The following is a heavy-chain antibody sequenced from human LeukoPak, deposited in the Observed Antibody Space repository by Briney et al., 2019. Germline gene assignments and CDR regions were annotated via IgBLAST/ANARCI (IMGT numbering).Heavy chain of an antibody. CDR1: GGSISSYY. CDR3: ARLMGSTSSDAFDI. V-gene: IGHV4-4*07. Sequence: PSETLSLTCTVSGGSISSYYWSWIRQPAGKGLEWIGPIYTSGSTNYNPSLKSRVTMSVDTSKNQFSLKLSSVTAADTAVYYCARLMGSTSSDAFDIWGQGTMVTVSS. D-gene: IGHD2-2*01. CDR2: IYTSGST. J-gene: IGHJ3*02.